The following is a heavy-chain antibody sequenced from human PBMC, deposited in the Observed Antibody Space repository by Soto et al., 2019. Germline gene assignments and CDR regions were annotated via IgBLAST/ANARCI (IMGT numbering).Heavy chain of an antibody. V-gene: IGHV1-18*04. CDR3: ARDRVAGIWGDAFDI. J-gene: IGHJ3*02. D-gene: IGHD3-16*01. CDR2: INPYNANT. Sequence: QVQLVQSGTEVKKPGASVKVSCKTSGDTFINHGINWVRQAPGQGLEWMGWINPYNANTNYAQKLQGRVTMTTDTSTTTAYMDLRSLTSDDTAVYYCARDRVAGIWGDAFDIWGQGTVVTVSS. CDR1: GDTFINHG.